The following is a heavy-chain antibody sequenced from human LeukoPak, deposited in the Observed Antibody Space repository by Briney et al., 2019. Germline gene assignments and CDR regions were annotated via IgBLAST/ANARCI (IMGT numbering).Heavy chain of an antibody. CDR1: GGSISSGGYY. CDR2: IYYSGST. J-gene: IGHJ5*02. D-gene: IGHD4-17*01. CDR3: ARESYGDYGGWFDP. V-gene: IGHV4-31*03. Sequence: PSQTLSLTRTVSGGSISSGGYYWSWIRQHPGKGLEWIGYIYYSGSTYYNPSLKSRVTISVDTSKNQFSLKLSSVTAADTAVYYCARESYGDYGGWFDPWGQGTLVTVSS.